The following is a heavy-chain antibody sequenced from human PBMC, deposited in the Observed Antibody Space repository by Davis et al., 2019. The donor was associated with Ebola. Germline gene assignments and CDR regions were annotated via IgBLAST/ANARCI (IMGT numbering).Heavy chain of an antibody. V-gene: IGHV4-59*01. CDR2: IYYSGST. CDR3: ARAEKQYYYDSSGGPDY. Sequence: PSETLSLTCTVSGGSISSYYWSWIRQPPGKGLEWIGYIYYSGSTNYNPSLKSRVTISVDTSKNQFSLKLSSVTAADTAVYYCARAEKQYYYDSSGGPDYWGQGTLVTVSS. CDR1: GGSISSYY. J-gene: IGHJ4*02. D-gene: IGHD3-22*01.